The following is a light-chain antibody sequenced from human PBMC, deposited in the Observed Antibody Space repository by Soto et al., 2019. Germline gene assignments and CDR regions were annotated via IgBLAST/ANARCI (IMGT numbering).Light chain of an antibody. V-gene: IGKV3-11*01. CDR2: DAS. Sequence: IVLTQSPATMSLSPGERATLSCVAIERVSSSYVALYQIEAGLAPRPLIHDASARAGGLPDRFSGSGSGTDFTLTISSLEPEDFAVYYCQQRSNWPSITFGQGTRLEIK. CDR1: ERVSSSY. CDR3: QQRSNWPSIT. J-gene: IGKJ5*01.